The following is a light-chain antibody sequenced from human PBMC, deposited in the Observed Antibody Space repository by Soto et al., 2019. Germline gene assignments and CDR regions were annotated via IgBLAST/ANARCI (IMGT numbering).Light chain of an antibody. Sequence: QSVLTQPPSVSGAPGQRVTISCTGSSSNIGSDYDVHWYQQLPGTAPMLLVHGNSNRPSGLPDRFSGSKSGTSASLTSTGLQAEDEADYYCQSYDSILTVVFGGGTQLTVL. CDR3: QSYDSILTVV. CDR1: SSNIGSDYD. J-gene: IGLJ2*01. CDR2: GNS. V-gene: IGLV1-40*01.